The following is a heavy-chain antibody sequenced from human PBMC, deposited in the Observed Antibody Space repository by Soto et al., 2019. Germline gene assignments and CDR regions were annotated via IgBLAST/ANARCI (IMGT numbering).Heavy chain of an antibody. CDR1: GYTFTSYY. D-gene: IGHD5-12*01. CDR2: INPSGGST. Sequence: ASVKVSCKASGYTFTSYYMHWVRQAPGQGLEWMGIINPSGGSTSYAQKFQGRVTMTRDTSTSTVYMELSSLRSEDTAVYYCARDRRGEMATTYYFDYWGQGTLVTVSS. CDR3: ARDRRGEMATTYYFDY. J-gene: IGHJ4*02. V-gene: IGHV1-46*01.